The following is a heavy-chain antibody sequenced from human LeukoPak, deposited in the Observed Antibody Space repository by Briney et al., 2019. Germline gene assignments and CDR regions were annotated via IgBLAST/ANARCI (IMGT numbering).Heavy chain of an antibody. CDR3: AKDISRGRQWLILDY. Sequence: GGSLRLSCAASGFAFDDYAMHWVRQAPGKGLEWVSLISWDGGSTYYADSVKGRFTISRDNSKNSLYLQMNSLRAEDTALYYCAKDISRGRQWLILDYWGQRTLVTVSS. D-gene: IGHD6-19*01. CDR2: ISWDGGST. CDR1: GFAFDDYA. V-gene: IGHV3-43D*03. J-gene: IGHJ4*02.